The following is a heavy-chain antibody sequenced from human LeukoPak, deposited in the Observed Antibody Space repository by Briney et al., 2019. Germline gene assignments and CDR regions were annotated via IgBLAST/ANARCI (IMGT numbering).Heavy chain of an antibody. CDR3: ARGQTLGYCSGGSCRHATPSHFDY. J-gene: IGHJ4*02. Sequence: SETLSLTCAVYGGSFSGYYWSWIRQPPGKGLEWIGEINHSGSTNYNPSLKSRVTISVDTSKNQFSLQLSSVTAADTAVYYCARGQTLGYCSGGSCRHATPSHFDYWGQGTLVTVPS. CDR2: INHSGST. V-gene: IGHV4-34*01. CDR1: GGSFSGYY. D-gene: IGHD2-15*01.